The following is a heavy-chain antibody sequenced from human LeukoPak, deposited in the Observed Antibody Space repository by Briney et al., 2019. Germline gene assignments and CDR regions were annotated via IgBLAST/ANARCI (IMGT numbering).Heavy chain of an antibody. J-gene: IGHJ3*02. D-gene: IGHD6-19*01. Sequence: TGGSLRLSCAASGFTFSSYAMSWVRQAPGKGLEWVSAISGSGGSTYYADSVKGRFTISRDNSKNTLYLQMNSLRAEDTAEYYCAKAIAVAGTYAFDIWGQGTMVTVSS. CDR1: GFTFSSYA. V-gene: IGHV3-23*01. CDR3: AKAIAVAGTYAFDI. CDR2: ISGSGGST.